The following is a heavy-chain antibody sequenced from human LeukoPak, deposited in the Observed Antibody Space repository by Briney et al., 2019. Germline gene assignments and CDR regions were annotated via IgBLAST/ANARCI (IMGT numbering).Heavy chain of an antibody. V-gene: IGHV1-69*11. CDR1: GGTFSSYA. D-gene: IGHD5/OR15-5a*01. Sequence: ASVKVSCKASGGTFSSYAISWVRQAPGQGLEWMGRIIPILGTANYAQKFQGRVTITADESTSTAYMELSSLRSEDTAVYYCARESTTGSWFDPWGQGTLVTVSS. CDR2: IIPILGTA. J-gene: IGHJ5*02. CDR3: ARESTTGSWFDP.